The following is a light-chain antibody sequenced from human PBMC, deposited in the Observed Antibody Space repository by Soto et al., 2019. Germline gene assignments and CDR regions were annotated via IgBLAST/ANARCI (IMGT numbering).Light chain of an antibody. CDR2: GAT. J-gene: IGKJ1*01. CDR1: QSVSGN. CDR3: QQYNEWPET. Sequence: IVMTQTPATLSVSPGERVTLSCTARQSVSGNLAWYQQKPGQPPRLLIFGATTRAPDVHARFSGSGSATEFTLTINNLQSRDSAVYYCQQYNEWPETFGPRSMV. V-gene: IGKV3-15*01.